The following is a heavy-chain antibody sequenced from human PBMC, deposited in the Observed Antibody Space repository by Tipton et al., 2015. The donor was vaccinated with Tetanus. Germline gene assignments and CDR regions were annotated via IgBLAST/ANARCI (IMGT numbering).Heavy chain of an antibody. CDR2: IVYDGSNK. D-gene: IGHD5-12*01. V-gene: IGHV3-30*18. J-gene: IGHJ6*02. Sequence: SLRLSCAASGFTFSSYGMHWVRQAPGKGLEWVAFIVYDGSNKYYADSVKGRFTISRDNSKKTLYLQMNSLTAEDTAVYYCAKSSTKHSFDCPSYYGSDVWGQGTTVTVSS. CDR1: GFTFSSYG. CDR3: AKSSTKHSFDCPSYYGSDV.